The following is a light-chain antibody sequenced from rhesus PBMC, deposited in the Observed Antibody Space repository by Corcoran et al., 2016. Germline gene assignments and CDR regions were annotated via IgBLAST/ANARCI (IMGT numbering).Light chain of an antibody. CDR2: TAS. Sequence: DIQMTQSPSSLSASVGDKVTITCRASQGVNSWLGWYQQKPGKAPKLLIYTASSLQSGVPLRFSCSGAGTDFTLTISSLQPEDFAIDYCLQYSNRPYSFGQGTKIEIK. V-gene: IGKV1-22*01. CDR3: LQYSNRPYS. J-gene: IGKJ2*01. CDR1: QGVNSW.